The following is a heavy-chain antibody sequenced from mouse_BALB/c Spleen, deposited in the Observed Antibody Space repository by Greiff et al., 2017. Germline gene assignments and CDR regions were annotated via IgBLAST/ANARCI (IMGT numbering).Heavy chain of an antibody. CDR3: ARHDPKGGCFDV. V-gene: IGHV5-12-2*01. Sequence: EVKVVESGGGLVQPGGSLKLSCAASGFTFSSYTMSWVRQTPEKRLEWVAYISNGGGSTYYPDTVKGRFTISRDNAKNTLYLQMSSLKSEDTAMYYCARHDPKGGCFDVWGAGTTVTVSS. CDR1: GFTFSSYT. D-gene: IGHD3-3*01. CDR2: ISNGGGST. J-gene: IGHJ1*01.